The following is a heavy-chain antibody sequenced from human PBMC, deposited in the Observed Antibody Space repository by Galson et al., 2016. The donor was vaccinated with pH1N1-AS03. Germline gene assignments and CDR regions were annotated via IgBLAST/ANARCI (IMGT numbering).Heavy chain of an antibody. V-gene: IGHV5-51*01. CDR3: ARHMGNSWHPGLDF. D-gene: IGHD2-8*02. J-gene: IGHJ4*02. Sequence: QSGAEVKKPGESLKISCKGSRDSFTNHWIAWVRQMTGKGLEWMAIIYPLDSDIRYSPSFQGQVTISADMSISTAYLEWSSLKASDTAIYYCARHMGNSWHPGLDFWGPGTLVTVSS. CDR2: IYPLDSDI. CDR1: RDSFTNHW.